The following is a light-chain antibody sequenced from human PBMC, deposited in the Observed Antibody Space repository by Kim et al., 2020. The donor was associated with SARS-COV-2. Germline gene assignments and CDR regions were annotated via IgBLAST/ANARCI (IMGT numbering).Light chain of an antibody. CDR1: SSSVGFYDL. J-gene: IGLJ3*02. V-gene: IGLV2-23*02. CDR2: EVT. Sequence: GQSITLSCTGTSSSVGFYDLVSWYQQHPGKVPKLIIFEVTERPSGVSYRFSGSKSGNTASLTISGLQAEDEADYYCLSYAGSSTWVFGGGTQLTVL. CDR3: LSYAGSSTWV.